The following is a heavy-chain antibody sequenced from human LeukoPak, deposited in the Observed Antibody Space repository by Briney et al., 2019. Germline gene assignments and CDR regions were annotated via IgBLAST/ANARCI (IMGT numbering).Heavy chain of an antibody. J-gene: IGHJ4*02. D-gene: IGHD4-23*01. CDR1: GFTFSSYS. Sequence: GGSLRLSCAASGFTFSSYSMNWVRQAPGKGLEWVSYISSSGRTIYYADSVKGRFTISRDNAKNSLYLQMNNLRAEDTAIYYCARDLDGSNSFDYWGQGTLVTVSS. CDR2: ISSSGRTI. CDR3: ARDLDGSNSFDY. V-gene: IGHV3-48*04.